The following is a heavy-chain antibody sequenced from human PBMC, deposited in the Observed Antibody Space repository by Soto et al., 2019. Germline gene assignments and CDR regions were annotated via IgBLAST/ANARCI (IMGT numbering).Heavy chain of an antibody. Sequence: DVNLLQSGGGSAQPGGSLRLSCATCGFTFSTYAMTWVRQVPGRGLEWVSTILPDETGFYTVSVKGRFTISRDNFRGILYLQMNDLWVEDAAIYFCAKDRLPTSGQRFYFDSWGQGSLVTVSS. D-gene: IGHD2-15*01. J-gene: IGHJ4*02. CDR2: ILPDETG. CDR1: GFTFSTYA. V-gene: IGHV3-23*01. CDR3: AKDRLPTSGQRFYFDS.